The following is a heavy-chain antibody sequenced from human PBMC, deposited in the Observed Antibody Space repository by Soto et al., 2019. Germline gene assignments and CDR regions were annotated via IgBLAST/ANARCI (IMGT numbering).Heavy chain of an antibody. CDR1: GYTFTSYA. V-gene: IGHV1-3*01. CDR3: ASSYYDSSGYSAFDP. CDR2: INAGNGNT. Sequence: QVPLVQSGAEVKKPGASVKVSCKASGYTFTSYAMHWVRQAPGRRLEWMGWINAGNGNTKYSQKFQGRVTITRDTSASTAYMELSSLRSEDTAVYYYASSYYDSSGYSAFDPWGQGTLVTVSS. D-gene: IGHD3-22*01. J-gene: IGHJ5*02.